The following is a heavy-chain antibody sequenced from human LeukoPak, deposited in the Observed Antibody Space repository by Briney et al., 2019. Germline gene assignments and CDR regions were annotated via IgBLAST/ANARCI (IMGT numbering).Heavy chain of an antibody. V-gene: IGHV3-21*01. CDR1: GFTFSSYS. CDR2: ISSSSSYI. D-gene: IGHD2-2*01. J-gene: IGHJ6*03. Sequence: GGSLRLSCAASGFTFSSYSMNWVRQAPGKGLEWVSSISSSSSYIYYADSVKGRFTISRDNAKNSLYLRMNSLRAEDTAVYYCARRVVVPAATDYYYYYMDVWGKGTTVTVSS. CDR3: ARRVVVPAATDYYYYYMDV.